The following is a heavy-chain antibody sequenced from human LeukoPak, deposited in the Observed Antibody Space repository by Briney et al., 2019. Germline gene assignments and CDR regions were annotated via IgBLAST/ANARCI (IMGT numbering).Heavy chain of an antibody. CDR1: GFTFSTYE. J-gene: IGHJ4*02. CDR2: IGGGGSTI. Sequence: GGSLRLSCAASGFTFSTYEMNWVRQAPGKGLEWVSYIGGGGSTIYYADSVKGRFTISRDNAKNSLYLQMNSLRAEDTAVYYCAREDFKYYYDSSGYYGFDYWGQGTLVTVSS. CDR3: AREDFKYYYDSSGYYGFDY. D-gene: IGHD3-22*01. V-gene: IGHV3-48*03.